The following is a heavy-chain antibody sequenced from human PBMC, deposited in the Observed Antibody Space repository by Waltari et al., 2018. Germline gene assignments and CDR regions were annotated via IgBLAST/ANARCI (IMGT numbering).Heavy chain of an antibody. CDR2: VHFSGTT. V-gene: IGHV4-39*01. CDR3: ARLDYTALRRGCDP. J-gene: IGHJ5*02. CDR1: Y. D-gene: IGHD4-4*01. Sequence: YWGWLRQPPGEGLAWIGTVHFSGTTYYNPSLRSRVTISVDTSKNQFSLELTSVTAADTAVYYCARLDYTALRRGCDPWGQGTLVTVSS.